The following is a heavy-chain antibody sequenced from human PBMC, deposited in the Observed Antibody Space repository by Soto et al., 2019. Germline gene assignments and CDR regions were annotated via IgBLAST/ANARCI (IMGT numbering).Heavy chain of an antibody. CDR2: MNPGSGDT. CDR1: GYSFTNND. D-gene: IGHD3-16*01. J-gene: IGHJ5*02. V-gene: IGHV1-8*01. Sequence: GSVKVSCKASGYSFTNNDVSWVRQATGQGLEWMGWMNPGSGDTGYAQKFQGRVAMTRDISIATAYMELSSLRSDDTAIYYCARMETFGSLNWFDPWGQGTLVTVSS. CDR3: ARMETFGSLNWFDP.